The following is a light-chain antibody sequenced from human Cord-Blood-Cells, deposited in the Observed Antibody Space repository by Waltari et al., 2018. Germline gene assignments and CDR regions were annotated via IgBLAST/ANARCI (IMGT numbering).Light chain of an antibody. V-gene: IGLV2-14*01. Sequence: QSALTQPASVSGSPGQSITISCTGTSSDGGGYNYVSWYQQHPGKAPKLMLYEVSNRPSGVSNRFSGSKSGNTASLTISGLQAEDEADYYCSSYTSSSTYVFGTGTKVTVL. CDR1: SSDGGGYNY. CDR2: EVS. J-gene: IGLJ1*01. CDR3: SSYTSSSTYV.